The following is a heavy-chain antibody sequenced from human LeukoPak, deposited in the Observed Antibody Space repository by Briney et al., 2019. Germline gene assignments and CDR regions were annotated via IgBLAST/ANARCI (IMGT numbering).Heavy chain of an antibody. CDR1: GFTFSNAW. V-gene: IGHV3-15*01. CDR2: IKTKTEGVTT. J-gene: IGHJ4*02. CDR3: TTRVVTTNDY. D-gene: IGHD2-21*02. Sequence: GGSLRLSCAASGFTFSNAWMNWVRQAPGKGLESVGRIKTKTEGVTTDYPAPVKGRFSISRDDSKTTLYLQMNSLKTEDTAVYYCTTRVVTTNDYWGQGTLVTVSS.